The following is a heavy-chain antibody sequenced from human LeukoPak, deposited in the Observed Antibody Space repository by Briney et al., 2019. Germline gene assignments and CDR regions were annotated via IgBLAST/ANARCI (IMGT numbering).Heavy chain of an antibody. V-gene: IGHV3-23*01. D-gene: IGHD6-19*01. J-gene: IGHJ4*02. CDR1: GFTFSSYA. CDR3: AKIGSSGWYVYYFDY. Sequence: PGGSLRLSYAASGFTFSSYAMNWVRQAPGKGPEWVSAITDSGGNTYYADSVKGRFTISRDNSKNTLYLQMNSLRAGDTAIYYCAKIGSSGWYVYYFDYWGQGTLVTVSS. CDR2: ITDSGGNT.